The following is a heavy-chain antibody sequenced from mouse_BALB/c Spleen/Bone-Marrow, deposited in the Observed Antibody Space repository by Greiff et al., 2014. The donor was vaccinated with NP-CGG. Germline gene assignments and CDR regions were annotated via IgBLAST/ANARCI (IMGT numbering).Heavy chain of an antibody. V-gene: IGHV5-6-3*01. CDR2: INSNGGST. Sequence: DVQLVESGGGLVQPGGSLKLSCAASGFTFSSYGMSWVRQTPDKRLELVATINSNGGSTYYPDSVKGQFTISRDNAKNTRYLQMSSLKSEDTAMYYCARVWYFDYWGQGTSLTVSS. J-gene: IGHJ2*03. CDR1: GFTFSSYG. CDR3: ARVWYFDY.